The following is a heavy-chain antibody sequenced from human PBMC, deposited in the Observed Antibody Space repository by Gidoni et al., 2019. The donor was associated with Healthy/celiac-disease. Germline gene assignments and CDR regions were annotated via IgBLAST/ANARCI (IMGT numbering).Heavy chain of an antibody. Sequence: EVQLLESGGGLVQPGGSLRLSCAASGFTFSSYAMSWVRQAPGKGLEWVSAISGSGGSTYYADSVKGRFTISRDNSKNTLYLQMNSLRAEDTAVYYCAKAGGYCSGGSCYSGNDAFDIWGQGTMVTVSS. J-gene: IGHJ3*02. CDR1: GFTFSSYA. D-gene: IGHD2-15*01. V-gene: IGHV3-23*01. CDR2: ISGSGGST. CDR3: AKAGGYCSGGSCYSGNDAFDI.